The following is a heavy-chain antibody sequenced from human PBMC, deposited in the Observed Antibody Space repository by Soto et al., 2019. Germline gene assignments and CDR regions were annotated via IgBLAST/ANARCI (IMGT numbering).Heavy chain of an antibody. D-gene: IGHD3-3*01. V-gene: IGHV1-2*04. CDR2: INPNSGGT. CDR3: ARDGERDEPTYYSYCMDV. Sequence: ASVKVSCKASGYTFTGYYMNWVRQARGQGREWMGWINPNSGGTNYAQKFQGWVTMTRDTSISTAYMELSRLRSDDTAVYYCARDGERDEPTYYSYCMDVWCQGTTVTAS. J-gene: IGHJ6*02. CDR1: GYTFTGYY.